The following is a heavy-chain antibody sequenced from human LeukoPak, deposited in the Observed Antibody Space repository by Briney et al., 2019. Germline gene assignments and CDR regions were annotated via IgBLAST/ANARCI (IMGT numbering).Heavy chain of an antibody. CDR3: ARGPDPLYFYYYYMDV. CDR1: GFTVSSNY. V-gene: IGHV3-53*01. Sequence: GGSLRLSCTASGFTVSSNYMSWVRQAPAKGLEWVSVIYSGGATYHADSVKARFTISRDNSKNTLYLQMNSLRAEDTAVYYCARGPDPLYFYYYYMDVWGKGTTVTVSS. CDR2: IYSGGAT. J-gene: IGHJ6*03.